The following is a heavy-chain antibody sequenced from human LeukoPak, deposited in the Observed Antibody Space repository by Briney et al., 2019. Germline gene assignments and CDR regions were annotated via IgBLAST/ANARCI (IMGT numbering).Heavy chain of an antibody. V-gene: IGHV4-34*01. J-gene: IGHJ6*03. Sequence: SETLSLTCAVYGGSFSGYYWSWIRQPPGKGLEWIGEINHSGSTNYNPSLTSRVTISVDTSKNQFSLKLSSVTAADTAVYYCARGRGYIRYYYYYMDVWDKGTTVTVSS. CDR2: INHSGST. CDR3: ARGRGYIRYYYYYMDV. CDR1: GGSFSGYY. D-gene: IGHD2-15*01.